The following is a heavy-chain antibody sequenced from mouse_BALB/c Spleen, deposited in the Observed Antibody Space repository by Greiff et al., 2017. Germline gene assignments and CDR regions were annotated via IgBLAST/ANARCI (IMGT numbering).Heavy chain of an antibody. CDR2: ILPGSGST. Sequence: VKLMESGAELMKPGASEKISCKATGYTFSSYWIEWVKQRPGHGLEWIGEILPGSGSTNYNEKFKGKATFTADTSSNTAYMQLSSLTSEDSAVYYCASLVTTGAYWGQGTLVTVSA. J-gene: IGHJ3*01. D-gene: IGHD2-3*01. CDR3: ASLVTTGAY. CDR1: GYTFSSYW. V-gene: IGHV1-9*01.